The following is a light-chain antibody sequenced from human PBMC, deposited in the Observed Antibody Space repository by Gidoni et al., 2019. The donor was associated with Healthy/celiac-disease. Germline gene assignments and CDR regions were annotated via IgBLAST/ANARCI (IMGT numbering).Light chain of an antibody. CDR3: SSYTSSSTQV. V-gene: IGLV2-14*01. Sequence: QSALTQPASVSGSPGPSITISCTGTSSDVGGYNYVSWYQQHPGKAPKLMIYDVSNRPSGVSNRFSGSKSGNTASLTISGLQAEDEADYYCSSYTSSSTQVFGGGTKLTVL. CDR2: DVS. J-gene: IGLJ2*01. CDR1: SSDVGGYNY.